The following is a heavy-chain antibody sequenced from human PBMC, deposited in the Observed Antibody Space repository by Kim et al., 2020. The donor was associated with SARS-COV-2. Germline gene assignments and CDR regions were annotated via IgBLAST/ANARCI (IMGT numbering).Heavy chain of an antibody. CDR3: ARDPSGSGYVAFDI. D-gene: IGHD3-22*01. V-gene: IGHV1-69*01. Sequence: AQKFQGRVTITADESTSSAYMELSSLRSEDTAVYYCARDPSGSGYVAFDIWGQGTMVTVSS. J-gene: IGHJ3*02.